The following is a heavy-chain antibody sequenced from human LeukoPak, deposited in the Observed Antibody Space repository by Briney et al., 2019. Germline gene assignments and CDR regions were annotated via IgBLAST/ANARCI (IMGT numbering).Heavy chain of an antibody. CDR2: ISSSSSTI. Sequence: GGSLRLSCAASGFTFSGYRMNWVRQAPGKGREWVSYISSSSSTIYYADSVKGRFTISRDNVKNSLSLQMNGLSDDDTAVYSCPRGKGDYYFDYWGQGTLVTVSS. CDR1: GFTFSGYR. V-gene: IGHV3-48*02. J-gene: IGHJ4*02. D-gene: IGHD3-16*01. CDR3: PRGKGDYYFDY.